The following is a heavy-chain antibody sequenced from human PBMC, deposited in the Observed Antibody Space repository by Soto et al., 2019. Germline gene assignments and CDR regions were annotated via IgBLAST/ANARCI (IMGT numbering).Heavy chain of an antibody. D-gene: IGHD1-1*01. Sequence: WWCLGLSCASSGFNFINYGMHWVRQAPGKGLEWVAIIWYDGSTKYYADSVKGRFTISRDNSKNTVYLQMNSLGAEDTAMYYCAAGVPLHFRGQGTLVTVSS. J-gene: IGHJ4*02. CDR2: IWYDGSTK. CDR1: GFNFINYG. CDR3: AAGVPLHF. V-gene: IGHV3-33*01.